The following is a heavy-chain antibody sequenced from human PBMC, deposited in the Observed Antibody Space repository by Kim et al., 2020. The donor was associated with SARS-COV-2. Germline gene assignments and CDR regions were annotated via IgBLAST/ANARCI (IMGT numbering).Heavy chain of an antibody. Sequence: GGSLRPSCAASGFTFDDYGMSWVRQAPGKGLEWVSGINWNGGSTGYADSVKGRFTISRDNAKNSLYLQMNSLRAEDTALYHCARADYGDNHYFDYWGQGTLVTVSS. CDR1: GFTFDDYG. D-gene: IGHD4-17*01. V-gene: IGHV3-20*01. CDR2: INWNGGST. J-gene: IGHJ4*02. CDR3: ARADYGDNHYFDY.